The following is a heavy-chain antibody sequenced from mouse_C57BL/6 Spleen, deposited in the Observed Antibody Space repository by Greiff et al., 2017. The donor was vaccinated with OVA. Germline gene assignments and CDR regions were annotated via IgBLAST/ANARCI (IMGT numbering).Heavy chain of an antibody. Sequence: EVKLVESGGGLVKPGGSLKLSCAASGFTFSSYAMSWVRQTPEKRLEWVATISDGGSYTYYPDNVKGRFTISRDNAKNNLYLQMSHLKSEDTAMYYCARDQDYGNYLDYWGQGTTLTVSS. V-gene: IGHV5-4*01. D-gene: IGHD2-1*01. CDR2: ISDGGSYT. J-gene: IGHJ2*01. CDR1: GFTFSSYA. CDR3: ARDQDYGNYLDY.